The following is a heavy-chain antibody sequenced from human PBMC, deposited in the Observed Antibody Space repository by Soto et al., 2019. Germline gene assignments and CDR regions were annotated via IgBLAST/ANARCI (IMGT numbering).Heavy chain of an antibody. D-gene: IGHD2-15*01. CDR3: ARGLLSYYMDV. CDR2: INHSGST. J-gene: IGHJ6*03. Sequence: SDTLSLTFAVYGWTFSGYYWSWIRQPPGKGLERIGEINHSGSTNYNPSLKSRVTISVDTSKNQFSLKLSSVTAADTAVYYCARGLLSYYMDVWGKGTTVT. CDR1: GWTFSGYY. V-gene: IGHV4-34*01.